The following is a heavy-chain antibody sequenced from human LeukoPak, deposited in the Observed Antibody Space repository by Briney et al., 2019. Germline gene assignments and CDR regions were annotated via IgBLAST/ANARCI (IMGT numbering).Heavy chain of an antibody. CDR3: ARDGRVGADGTILDY. CDR2: ITVNGGEI. D-gene: IGHD6-13*01. Sequence: GGSLRLSCAPSGFTINIYAMTWVRQAPGKGLEWVSSITVNGGEISYADSVKGRFTISRDNAKNTLYLQMNSLRAEDTAVYSCARDGRVGADGTILDYWGQGTLVTVSS. V-gene: IGHV3-21*01. J-gene: IGHJ4*02. CDR1: GFTINIYA.